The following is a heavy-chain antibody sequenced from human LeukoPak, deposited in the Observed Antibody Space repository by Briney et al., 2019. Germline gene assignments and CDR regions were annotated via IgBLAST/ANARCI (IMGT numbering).Heavy chain of an antibody. J-gene: IGHJ4*02. V-gene: IGHV3-48*02. Sequence: GGSLRLSCAASGFTFSTYSMNWVRQAPGKGLEWVSFISSTSTIYYADSVKGRFTISRDNAKNSLYLQMNSLRDEDTAVYYCAREADSGYVFDYWGQGALVTVSS. CDR3: AREADSGYVFDY. CDR1: GFTFSTYS. CDR2: ISSTSTI. D-gene: IGHD5-12*01.